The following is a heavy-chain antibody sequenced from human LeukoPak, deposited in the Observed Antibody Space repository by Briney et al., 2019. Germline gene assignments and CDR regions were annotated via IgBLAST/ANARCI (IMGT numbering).Heavy chain of an antibody. CDR2: IYYSGST. D-gene: IGHD7-27*01. CDR1: GGSISSYY. V-gene: IGHV4-59*01. Sequence: SETLSLTCTVSGGSISSYYWSWIRQPPGKGLEWIGYIYYSGSTNYNPSLKSRVTISVDTSKNQFSLKLSSVTAADTAVCYCARFSILGTIDYWGQGTLVTVSS. J-gene: IGHJ4*02. CDR3: ARFSILGTIDY.